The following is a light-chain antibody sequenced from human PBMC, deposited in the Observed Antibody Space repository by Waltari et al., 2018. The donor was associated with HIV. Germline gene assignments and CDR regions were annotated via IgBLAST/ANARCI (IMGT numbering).Light chain of an antibody. Sequence: DIQMTQSPSSVSASVGDRVTISCRASQDISTWLAWYQQKPGKAPKLLIFGASSLQRGVPSRVSGSGSGTDFTLTISSLQPEDFATYTCQQASSLPLTFGGGTTVEIK. CDR2: GAS. V-gene: IGKV1-12*01. CDR3: QQASSLPLT. CDR1: QDISTW. J-gene: IGKJ4*01.